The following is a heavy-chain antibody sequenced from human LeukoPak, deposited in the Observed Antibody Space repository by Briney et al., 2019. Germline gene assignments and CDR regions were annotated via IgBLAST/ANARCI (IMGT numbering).Heavy chain of an antibody. Sequence: GGSLRLSCAASGFTFSSYELNWVRQAPGKGLEWVSYISSSGSTIKYADSVKGRFTISRGNAKNSLYLQMNSLRAEDTAVYYCARHRTASDYWGQGTLVTVSS. CDR3: ARHRTASDY. V-gene: IGHV3-48*03. J-gene: IGHJ4*02. CDR2: ISSSGSTI. CDR1: GFTFSSYE. D-gene: IGHD5-18*01.